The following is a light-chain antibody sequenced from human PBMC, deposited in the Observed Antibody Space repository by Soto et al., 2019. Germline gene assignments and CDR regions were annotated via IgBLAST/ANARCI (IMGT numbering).Light chain of an antibody. V-gene: IGKV1-5*03. CDR1: QNIRSW. J-gene: IGKJ4*01. CDR2: SAS. CDR3: QQYNGDSGFT. Sequence: DIQMTQYPSTLSASIGDRVTITCRASQNIRSWVAWYQQKPGKAPDLLIYSASGLASGVTSRFSGSGFRTEFTLTISSLHPDDFAPYYCQQYNGDSGFTFGGGTKVEIK.